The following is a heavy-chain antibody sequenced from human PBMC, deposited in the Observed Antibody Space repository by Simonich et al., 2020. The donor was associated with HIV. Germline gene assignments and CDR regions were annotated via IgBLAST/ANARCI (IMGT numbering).Heavy chain of an antibody. CDR2: INHSAST. CDR1: GGSFSGYY. CDR3: AKVARYFDWYSTAFDY. J-gene: IGHJ4*02. D-gene: IGHD3-9*01. V-gene: IGHV4-34*02. Sequence: QVQLQQWGAGLLKPSETLSLTCAVFGGSFSGYYWSWIRQPPGKGLEWIGEINHSASTKYNPSLKSRGTISVDTSKNQFSLKLTSVTAADTAVYYCAKVARYFDWYSTAFDYWGQGTLVTVSS.